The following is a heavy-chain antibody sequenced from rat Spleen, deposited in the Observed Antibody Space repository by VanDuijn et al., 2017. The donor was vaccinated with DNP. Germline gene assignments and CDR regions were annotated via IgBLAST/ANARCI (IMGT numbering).Heavy chain of an antibody. CDR1: GFTFSNYG. D-gene: IGHD1-11*01. V-gene: IGHV2-41*01. Sequence: VRLVESGGGLVQPGRSLKLSCAASGFTFSNYGMAWVRQAPTKGLEWMGVIWNTGGTRYNSALKSRLSISRDTSKSQVFLKMNSLQTEDTATYYCVRDQIGSSGLRSWGQGVMVTVSS. CDR3: VRDQIGSSGLRS. J-gene: IGHJ2*01. CDR2: IWNTGGT.